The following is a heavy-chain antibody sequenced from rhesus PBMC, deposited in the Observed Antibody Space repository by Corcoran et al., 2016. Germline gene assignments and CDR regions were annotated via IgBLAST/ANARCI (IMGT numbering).Heavy chain of an antibody. CDR2: FNGNSGTT. Sequence: QVQLQESGPGLVKPSETLSLTCAVSGGSFSSYWWSWIRKLPGKGQEWIGEFNGNSGTTHYNPSLKSRVTISKDASKNQFSLKLSSVTSADTAVYYCASPGYSGRSGFFGLDSWGQGVVVTVSS. J-gene: IGHJ6*01. V-gene: IGHV4-80*01. D-gene: IGHD6-19*01. CDR1: GGSFSSYW. CDR3: ASPGYSGRSGFFGLDS.